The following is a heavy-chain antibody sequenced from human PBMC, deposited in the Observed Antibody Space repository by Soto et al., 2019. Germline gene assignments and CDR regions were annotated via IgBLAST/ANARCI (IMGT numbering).Heavy chain of an antibody. J-gene: IGHJ5*02. CDR2: IYYSGST. CDR3: PRPKYSGSYFLIFDP. Sequence: SETLSLTCTVSGGSISSSSYYWGWIRQPPGKGLEWIGSIYYSGSTYYNPSLKSRVTISVDTSKNQFSLKLSSVTAADTAVYYCPRPKYSGSYFLIFDPWGQGTLVTVSS. CDR1: GGSISSSSYY. D-gene: IGHD1-26*01. V-gene: IGHV4-39*01.